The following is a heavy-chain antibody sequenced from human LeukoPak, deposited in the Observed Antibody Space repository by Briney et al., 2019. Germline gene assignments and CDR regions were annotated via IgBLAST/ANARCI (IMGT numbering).Heavy chain of an antibody. J-gene: IGHJ5*02. CDR3: ASRTYYYDSSGPFNWFDP. CDR1: GCSISSGDYY. Sequence: SETLSLTCTVSGCSISSGDYYWSWIRQPPGKGLEWIGYIYYSGSIYYNSSLKSRVTISLDTSKNQFSLKLSSVTAADTAVYYCASRTYYYDSSGPFNWFDPWGQGTLVTVSS. V-gene: IGHV4-30-4*08. D-gene: IGHD3-22*01. CDR2: IYYSGSI.